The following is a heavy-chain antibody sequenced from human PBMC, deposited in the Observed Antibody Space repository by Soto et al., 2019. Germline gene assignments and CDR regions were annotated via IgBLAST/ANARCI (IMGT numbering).Heavy chain of an antibody. CDR3: ARHYGDYLDAFYI. D-gene: IGHD4-17*01. J-gene: IGHJ3*02. CDR1: SGSISSSNW. V-gene: IGHV4-4*02. Sequence: QVQLQESGPGLVKPSGTLSLTCAVSSGSISSSNWWSWVRQPPGKGLEWIGEIYHSGSTNYNPSLKSRVTISADKSKDQFSLKLSSVTAADTAVYYCARHYGDYLDAFYIWGQGTMVTVSS. CDR2: IYHSGST.